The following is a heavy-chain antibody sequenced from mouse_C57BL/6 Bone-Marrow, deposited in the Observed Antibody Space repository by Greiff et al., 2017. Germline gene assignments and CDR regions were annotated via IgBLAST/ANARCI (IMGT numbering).Heavy chain of an antibody. CDR1: GYTFTSYW. Sequence: VQLQQSGTVLARPGASVQMSCKTSGYTFTSYWLHWVKQRPGQGLEWIGAIYPGNSDTSYNQKFKGKAKLTAVTSASTAYMELSSLTNEDSAVYYCTRSAGYYYFDYWGQGTTLTVSS. J-gene: IGHJ2*01. D-gene: IGHD2-3*01. V-gene: IGHV1-5*01. CDR3: TRSAGYYYFDY. CDR2: IYPGNSDT.